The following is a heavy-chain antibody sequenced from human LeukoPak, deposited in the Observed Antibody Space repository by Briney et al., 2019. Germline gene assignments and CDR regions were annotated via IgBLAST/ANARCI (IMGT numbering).Heavy chain of an antibody. J-gene: IGHJ4*02. Sequence: GGSLRLSCAASGVTVGNNYMIWVRHAPGKGLEWVSRIYSGGATNYADSVKGRFTISRDSSKNTLFLQLNRLRAEDTAVYYCARDPSAVAVGTYGWGQGTLVTVSS. CDR1: GVTVGNNY. D-gene: IGHD6-19*01. CDR3: ARDPSAVAVGTYG. CDR2: IYSGGAT. V-gene: IGHV3-66*01.